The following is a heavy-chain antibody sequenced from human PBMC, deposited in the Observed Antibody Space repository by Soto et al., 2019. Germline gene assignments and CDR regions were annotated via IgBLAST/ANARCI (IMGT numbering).Heavy chain of an antibody. CDR1: GGSVSSGSYY. V-gene: IGHV4-39*01. CDR2: IYYSGST. J-gene: IGHJ6*02. CDR3: ARKAGSYYGGYYYYYGMDV. Sequence: SETLSLTCTVSGGSVSSGSYYWSWIRQPPGKGLEWIGSIYYSGSTYYNPSLKSRVTISVDTSKNQFSLKLSSVTAADTAVYYCARKAGSYYGGYYYYYGMDVWGQGTTVTVSS. D-gene: IGHD3-10*01.